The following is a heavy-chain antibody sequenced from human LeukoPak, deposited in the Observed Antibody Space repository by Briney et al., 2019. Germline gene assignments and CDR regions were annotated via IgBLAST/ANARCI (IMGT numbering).Heavy chain of an antibody. V-gene: IGHV4-4*07. CDR3: ARGIVVVPAAIIEFYFDY. CDR2: IYTSGST. D-gene: IGHD2-2*02. J-gene: IGHJ4*02. CDR1: GGSISSYY. Sequence: SETLSLTCTVSGGSISSYYWSWIRQPAGKGLEWIGRIYTSGSTNYNPSLRSRVTMSVDTSKNQFSLKLSSVTAADTAVYYCARGIVVVPAAIIEFYFDYWGQGTLVTVSS.